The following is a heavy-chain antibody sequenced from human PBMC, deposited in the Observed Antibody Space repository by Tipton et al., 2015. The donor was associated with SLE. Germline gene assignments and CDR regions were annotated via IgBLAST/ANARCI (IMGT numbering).Heavy chain of an antibody. CDR2: IFYTGNT. CDR1: GGSITSSGFS. V-gene: IGHV4-39*07. D-gene: IGHD3-16*01. CDR3: ARDQVGVGDFDY. Sequence: LRLSCTVSGGSITSSGFSWGWIRRPPGKGLEWIGGIFYTGNTYYNPSLQSRVTLSVGTSKNQFSQKLISATAADTAVYYFARDQVGVGDFDYWSQGTLVTVSS. J-gene: IGHJ4*02.